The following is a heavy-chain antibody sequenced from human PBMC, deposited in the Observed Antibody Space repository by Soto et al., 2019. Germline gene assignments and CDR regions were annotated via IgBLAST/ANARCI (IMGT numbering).Heavy chain of an antibody. CDR3: ARDPPETPSDY. J-gene: IGHJ4*02. Sequence: QVQLVQSGADVKKPGASVRVSCKASGYTFTDYGITWVRQAPGQGLEWMGWISAKNGDTNLAQKFRVRVTLTTDTSTGTAYMDLRSLTPDATAVYYCARDPPETPSDYWGQGTLVTVSS. V-gene: IGHV1-18*01. CDR2: ISAKNGDT. CDR1: GYTFTDYG.